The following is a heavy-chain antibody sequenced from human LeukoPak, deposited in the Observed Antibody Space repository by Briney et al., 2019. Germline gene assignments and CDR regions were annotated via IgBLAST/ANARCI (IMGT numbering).Heavy chain of an antibody. D-gene: IGHD6-13*01. CDR1: GGSISSDY. CDR3: ASSGSFRQQLVK. Sequence: TSETLSLTCTVSGGSISSDYWSWIRQPPGKGLEWIGYICYSGSTNYNPSLESRVTISVDTSKNQFSLKLSSVTAADTAVYYCASSGSFRQQLVKWGQGTLVTVSS. CDR2: ICYSGST. V-gene: IGHV4-59*01. J-gene: IGHJ4*02.